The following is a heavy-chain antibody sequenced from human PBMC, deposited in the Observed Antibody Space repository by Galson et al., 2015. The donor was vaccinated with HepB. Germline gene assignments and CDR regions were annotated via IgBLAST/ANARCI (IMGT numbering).Heavy chain of an antibody. V-gene: IGHV1-18*04. D-gene: IGHD6-13*01. J-gene: IGHJ6*02. CDR1: GYTFTSYG. CDR3: ATVQFPYSSSQTWAADGMDV. CDR2: ISAYNGNT. Sequence: SVKVSCKASGYTFTSYGISWVRQAPGQGLEWMGWISAYNGNTNYAQKFQGRVTMTEDTSTDTAYMELSSPRSEDTAVYYCATVQFPYSSSQTWAADGMDVWGQGTTVTVSS.